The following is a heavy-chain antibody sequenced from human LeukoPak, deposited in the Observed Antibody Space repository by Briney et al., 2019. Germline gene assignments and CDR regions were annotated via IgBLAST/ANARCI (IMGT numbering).Heavy chain of an antibody. CDR3: ARQGYSYGEQSNYYGMDV. D-gene: IGHD5-18*01. V-gene: IGHV5-51*01. CDR1: GYSFTSYW. CDR2: IYPGDSDT. J-gene: IGHJ6*02. Sequence: ESLKISCKGSGYSFTSYWIGWVRQMPGKGLEWMGIIYPGDSDTRYSPSFQGQVTISADKSISTAYLQWSSLKASDTAMYYCARQGYSYGEQSNYYGMDVWGQGTTVTVSS.